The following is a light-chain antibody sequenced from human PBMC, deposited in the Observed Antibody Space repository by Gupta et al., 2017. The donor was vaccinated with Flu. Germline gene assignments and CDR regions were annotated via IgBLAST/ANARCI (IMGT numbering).Light chain of an antibody. J-gene: IGKJ2*01. CDR1: QSLLHSNGYNY. Sequence: IVVTQSPLSLTVTPGEPASMSCRSSQSLLHSNGYNYLGWYLQKPGQSPQLLIYLGSNRASGVPDRFSGSGSGTDFTLKISRVEAEDVGVYYCMQALQAPPYTFGQGTKLEIK. CDR2: LGS. CDR3: MQALQAPPYT. V-gene: IGKV2-28*01.